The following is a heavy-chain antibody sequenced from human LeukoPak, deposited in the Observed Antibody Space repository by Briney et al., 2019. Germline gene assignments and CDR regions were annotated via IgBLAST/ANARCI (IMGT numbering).Heavy chain of an antibody. J-gene: IGHJ4*02. Sequence: ASVKVSCKASGYTFTSYYMHWVRQAPGQGLEWMGIINPSGGSTSYAQKFQGRVTMTRDTFTSTVYMELSSLRSEDTAVYYCARDDRYCSSTSCYTPFDYWGQGTLVTVSS. V-gene: IGHV1-46*01. CDR2: INPSGGST. CDR1: GYTFTSYY. D-gene: IGHD2-2*02. CDR3: ARDDRYCSSTSCYTPFDY.